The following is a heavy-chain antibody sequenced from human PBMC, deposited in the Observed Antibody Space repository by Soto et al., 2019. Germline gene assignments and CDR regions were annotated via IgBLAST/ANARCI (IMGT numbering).Heavy chain of an antibody. J-gene: IGHJ4*02. V-gene: IGHV4-34*01. D-gene: IGHD2-8*02. CDR2: SNHSGST. CDR1: GGSFSGYY. Sequence: QVQLQQWGAGLLKPSETLSLTCAVYGGSFSGYYWTWIRQPPGTGLEWIGESNHSGSTNYNPSLKSRVTISVDTSKNQFSLKLTSVTAADTAVYYCARDKITGLFDYWGQGTRVTVSS. CDR3: ARDKITGLFDY.